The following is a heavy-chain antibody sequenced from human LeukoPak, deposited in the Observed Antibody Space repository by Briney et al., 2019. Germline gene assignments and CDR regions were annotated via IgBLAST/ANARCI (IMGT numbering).Heavy chain of an antibody. CDR2: INHSGST. V-gene: IGHV4-34*01. Sequence: SETLSLTCAVYGGSFRGYYWSWIRQPPGKGLGWIGEINHSGSTNYNPSLKSRVSISVDTSKNQFSLKLSSVTAADTAVYYCARGWSPALSNYYMDVWGKGTTVTVSS. D-gene: IGHD2-15*01. J-gene: IGHJ6*03. CDR3: ARGWSPALSNYYMDV. CDR1: GGSFRGYY.